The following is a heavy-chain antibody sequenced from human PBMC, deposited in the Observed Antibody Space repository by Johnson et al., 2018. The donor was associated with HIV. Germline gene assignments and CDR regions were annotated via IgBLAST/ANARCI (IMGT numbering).Heavy chain of an antibody. V-gene: IGHV3-20*04. CDR3: ARVIRAYDSSGYAGDAFDI. J-gene: IGHJ3*02. CDR2: INWNGGST. CDR1: GFTLSNYG. D-gene: IGHD3-22*01. Sequence: VQLVESGGGVVQSGRSLRLSCAASGFTLSNYGMHWVRQAPGKGLEWVSGINWNGGSTGYADSVKGRFTISRDNAKNSLYLQMNSLRAEDTALYYCARVIRAYDSSGYAGDAFDIWGQGTMVTASS.